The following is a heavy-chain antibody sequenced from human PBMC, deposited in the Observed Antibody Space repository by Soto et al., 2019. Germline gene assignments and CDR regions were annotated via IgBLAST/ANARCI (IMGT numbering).Heavy chain of an antibody. CDR3: ARNRNPSSKTHGMDV. CDR2: ISSDSYYI. Sequence: ESGGGLVEPGGSLRLSCAPSGLSFSTHSMNWVRQAPGKGLEWVSSISSDSYYIYYADSVKGRFTIFRDNAKNSLYLQMNSLRADDTAVYYCARNRNPSSKTHGMDVWGQGTTVTVSS. CDR1: GLSFSTHS. V-gene: IGHV3-21*01. J-gene: IGHJ6*02.